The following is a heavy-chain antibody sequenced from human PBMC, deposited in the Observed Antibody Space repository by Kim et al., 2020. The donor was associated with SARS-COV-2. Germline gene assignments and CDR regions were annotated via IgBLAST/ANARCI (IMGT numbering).Heavy chain of an antibody. CDR3: AKNLNYYDSSGPIDY. Sequence: DSAKRRFTFSRDNSKNTLYLQMNSLRVEDTAVYYCAKNLNYYDSSGPIDYWGQGTLVTVSS. J-gene: IGHJ4*02. V-gene: IGHV3-23*01. D-gene: IGHD3-22*01.